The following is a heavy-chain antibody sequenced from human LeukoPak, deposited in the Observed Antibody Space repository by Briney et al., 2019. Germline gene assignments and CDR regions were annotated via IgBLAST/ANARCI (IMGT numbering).Heavy chain of an antibody. Sequence: GGSLRLSCAVSGLIFSHYSMHWVRHAPRKGLLWVSGINGDGSSTSYGNSVKGRFTISRENAKHTLFLQMNSLAVEDTAVYYCARAFHFGDYFDYWGQGALVTASS. V-gene: IGHV3-74*01. CDR1: GLIFSHYS. D-gene: IGHD4-17*01. J-gene: IGHJ4*02. CDR3: ARAFHFGDYFDY. CDR2: INGDGSST.